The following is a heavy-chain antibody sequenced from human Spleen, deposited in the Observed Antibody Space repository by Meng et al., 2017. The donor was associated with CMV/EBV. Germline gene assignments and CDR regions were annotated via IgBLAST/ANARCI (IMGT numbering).Heavy chain of an antibody. Sequence: QVQLVQAGAGVKEPGAAVKVSCKASGYTFTSYGITWVRQAPGQGLEWMGWISAYNGNKHYAQKFQGRVTMTTDTSTSTAYMELRSLRSDDTAVYYCARDSYTSLDYWGQGILVTVSS. CDR2: ISAYNGNK. J-gene: IGHJ4*02. CDR1: GYTFTSYG. V-gene: IGHV1-18*01. CDR3: ARDSYTSLDY. D-gene: IGHD3-16*01.